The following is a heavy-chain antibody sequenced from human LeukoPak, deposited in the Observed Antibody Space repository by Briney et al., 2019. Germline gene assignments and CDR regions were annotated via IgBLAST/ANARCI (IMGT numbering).Heavy chain of an antibody. J-gene: IGHJ4*02. D-gene: IGHD2-2*01. CDR1: GFTFSSYS. V-gene: IGHV3-21*01. CDR2: ISSSSSYI. CDR3: ARRSIVPAAHRYLDY. Sequence: GGSLRLSCAASGFTFSSYSMNWVRQAPGKGLEWVSSISSSSSYIYYADSVKGRFTISRDNAKNSLYLQMNSLRAEDTAVYYCARRSIVPAAHRYLDYWGQGTLVTVSS.